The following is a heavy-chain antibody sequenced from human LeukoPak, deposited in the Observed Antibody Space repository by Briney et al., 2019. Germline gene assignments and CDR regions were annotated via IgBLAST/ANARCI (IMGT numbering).Heavy chain of an antibody. CDR1: GFTFSDFY. CDR3: ATGRTQTSGWAY. CDR2: ISSTITFT. D-gene: IGHD6-19*01. V-gene: IGHV3-11*06. J-gene: IGHJ4*02. Sequence: PGGSLRLSCAASGFTFSDFYMNWIRQAPGKGLEWVSSISSTITFTYYADSVKGRFTISRDNAQNSLFLQMNSLRAEDSAVYYCATGRTQTSGWAYWGQGTLVTVSS.